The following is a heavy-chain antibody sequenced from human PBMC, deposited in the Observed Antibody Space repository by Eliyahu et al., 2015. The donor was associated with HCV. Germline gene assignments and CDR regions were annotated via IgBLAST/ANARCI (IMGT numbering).Heavy chain of an antibody. CDR2: QRFHGNT. CDR3: ARTYSIPYYYYYMDV. J-gene: IGHJ6*03. D-gene: IGHD6-13*01. CDR1: GYTFTSYG. V-gene: IGHV1-18*01. Sequence: QVQLVQSGAEVKKPGASVKVSCKASGYTFTSYGISWVRQAPGQGLGVDGLVQRFHGNTNYAQKLQGRVTMTTDTSTSTAYMELRSLRSDDTAVYYCARTYSIPYYYYYMDVWGKGTTVTVSS.